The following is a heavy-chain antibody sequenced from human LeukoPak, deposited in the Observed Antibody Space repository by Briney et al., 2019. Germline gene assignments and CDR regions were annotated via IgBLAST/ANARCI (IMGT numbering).Heavy chain of an antibody. V-gene: IGHV3-23*01. CDR3: AKDPNWDRGY. Sequence: GGSLRLSCATSGFTFSSYTMTWVRQAPGNGLEYVSGIGTSASSTTYADSVKGRFTISRDNSKNTLYLQMNSLRVEDTAVYYCAKDPNWDRGYWGQGTLVTVPS. CDR1: GFTFSSYT. J-gene: IGHJ4*02. CDR2: IGTSASST. D-gene: IGHD7-27*01.